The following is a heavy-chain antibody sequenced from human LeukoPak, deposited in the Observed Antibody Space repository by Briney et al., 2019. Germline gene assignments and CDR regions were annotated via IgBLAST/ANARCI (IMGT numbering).Heavy chain of an antibody. D-gene: IGHD6-6*01. V-gene: IGHV4-34*01. CDR3: ASAPYSSSSVDY. CDR1: GGSFSDYS. Sequence: SETLSLTCAVFGGSFSDYSWTWIRQTPGKGLEWIGEINHRGGTNYNPSLKSRLTISVDTSKNQFSLNLTSVSAADTAVYYCASAPYSSSSVDYWGQGTLVTVSS. CDR2: INHRGGT. J-gene: IGHJ4*02.